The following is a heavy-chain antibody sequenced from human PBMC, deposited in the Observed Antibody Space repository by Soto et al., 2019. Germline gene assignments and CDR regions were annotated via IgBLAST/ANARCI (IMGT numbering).Heavy chain of an antibody. CDR2: TYYRSKWYN. J-gene: IGHJ6*02. CDR1: GDSVSSNSAA. D-gene: IGHD6-13*01. Sequence: SQTLSLTCAISGDSVSSNSAAWNWIRQSPSRGLEWLGRTYYRSKWYNDYAVSVKSRITINPDTSKNQFSLQLNSVTPEDTAVYYCARGEQQLGPDYYYYYGMDVWGQGTTVTVSS. CDR3: ARGEQQLGPDYYYYYGMDV. V-gene: IGHV6-1*01.